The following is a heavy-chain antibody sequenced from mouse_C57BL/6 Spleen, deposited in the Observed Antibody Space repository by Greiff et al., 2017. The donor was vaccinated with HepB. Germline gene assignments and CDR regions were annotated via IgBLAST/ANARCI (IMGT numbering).Heavy chain of an antibody. J-gene: IGHJ2*01. CDR1: GYTFTSYW. CDR2: IDPSDSYT. V-gene: IGHV1-59*01. CDR3: ARLNWDFDY. Sequence: QVQLQQPGAELVRPGTSVKLSCKASGYTFTSYWMHWVKQRPGQGLEWIGVIDPSDSYTNYNQKFKGKATLTVDTSSSTAYMQLSSLTSEDSAVYYCARLNWDFDYWGQGTTLTVSS. D-gene: IGHD4-1*01.